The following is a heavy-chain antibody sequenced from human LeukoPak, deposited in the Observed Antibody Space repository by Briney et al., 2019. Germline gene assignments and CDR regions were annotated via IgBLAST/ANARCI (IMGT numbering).Heavy chain of an antibody. CDR1: SGSISSYY. V-gene: IGHV4-59*01. Sequence: PSETLSLTCTVSSGSISSYYWSWIRQPPGKGLEWIGYIYYSGSTNYNPSLKSRVTISVDTSKNQFSLKLTSVTAADTAVYYCARKGYDSTGYYYWEWGQGTLVTVSS. CDR3: ARKGYDSTGYYYWE. CDR2: IYYSGST. J-gene: IGHJ4*02. D-gene: IGHD3-22*01.